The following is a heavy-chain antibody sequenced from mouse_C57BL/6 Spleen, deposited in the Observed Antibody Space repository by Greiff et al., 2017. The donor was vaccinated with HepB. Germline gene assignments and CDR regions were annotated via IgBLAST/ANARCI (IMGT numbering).Heavy chain of an antibody. CDR3: TPRDYYGSSPYFDY. D-gene: IGHD1-1*01. CDR1: GFNIKDDY. Sequence: VQLQQSGAELVRPGASVKLSCTASGFNIKDDYMHWVKQRPEQGLEWIGWIDPENGDTEYASKFQGKATITADTSSNTAYLQLSSLTSEDTAVYYFTPRDYYGSSPYFDYWGQGTTLTVSS. J-gene: IGHJ2*01. CDR2: IDPENGDT. V-gene: IGHV14-4*01.